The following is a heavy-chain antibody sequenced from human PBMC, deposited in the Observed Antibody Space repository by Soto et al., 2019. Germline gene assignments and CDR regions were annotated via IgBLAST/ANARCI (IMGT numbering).Heavy chain of an antibody. V-gene: IGHV4-30-4*01. CDR1: GGSISSGDYY. D-gene: IGHD3-10*01. Sequence: LSLTCTVSGGSISSGDYYWSWIRQPPGKGLEWIGYIYYSGSTYSNPSLKSRLTISVDTSKNQFSLKLTSVTAADTAVYYCARGMLRGVIKDAFDIWGKGTKVTVSS. CDR2: IYYSGST. CDR3: ARGMLRGVIKDAFDI. J-gene: IGHJ3*02.